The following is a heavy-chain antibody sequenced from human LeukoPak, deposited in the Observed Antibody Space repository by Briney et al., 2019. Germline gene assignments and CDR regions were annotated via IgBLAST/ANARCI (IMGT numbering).Heavy chain of an antibody. CDR2: ISSDGSNT. CDR3: ARPLKLPDLWNAFDI. J-gene: IGHJ3*02. Sequence: HPGGSLRLSCAASGFTVSSNYMSWVRQAPGKGLHWVAVISSDGSNTYYADSVKGRFTISRDNSKNTLYLQMDSLRTEDTAVYYCARPLKLPDLWNAFDIWGQGTLVTVSS. V-gene: IGHV3-30-3*01. D-gene: IGHD3-3*01. CDR1: GFTVSSNY.